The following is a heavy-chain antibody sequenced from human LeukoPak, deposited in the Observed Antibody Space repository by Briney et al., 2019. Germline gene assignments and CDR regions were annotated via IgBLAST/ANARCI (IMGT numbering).Heavy chain of an antibody. V-gene: IGHV4-59*08. CDR2: IYYSGNT. CDR3: ARRGSGASLEYYFDL. Sequence: SETLSLTCTVSGASISSDYWNWIRQPPGKGLEWIGYIYYSGNTNSNPSLNSRVTISVDTSKNQFSLKLSSVTAADTAVYYCARRGSGASLEYYFDLWGRGTLVTVSS. D-gene: IGHD1-14*01. CDR1: GASISSDY. J-gene: IGHJ2*01.